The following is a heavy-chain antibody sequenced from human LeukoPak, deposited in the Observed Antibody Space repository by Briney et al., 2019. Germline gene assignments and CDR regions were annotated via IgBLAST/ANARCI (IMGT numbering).Heavy chain of an antibody. J-gene: IGHJ6*03. V-gene: IGHV1-69*05. CDR2: IIPIFGTA. D-gene: IGHD1-7*01. CDR1: VGTFISYA. Sequence: SVTVSFKSSVGTFISYAISWLRQAPAQGLEGMGGIIPIFGTANYAQKFQGRVTITTDESTSTAYMELSSLRSEDTAVYYCARGSGTTSWYYYYMDVWGKGTTVTVSS. CDR3: ARGSGTTSWYYYYMDV.